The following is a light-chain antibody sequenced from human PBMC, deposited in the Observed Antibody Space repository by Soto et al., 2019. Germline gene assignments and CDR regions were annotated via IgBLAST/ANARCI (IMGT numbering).Light chain of an antibody. V-gene: IGKV3-20*01. J-gene: IGKJ1*01. Sequence: EMVLTQSPCTLSFSPGERATLSCRASQSVSSYYLAWYQQKPGQAPRLLIYAASSRATGIPDRFSGGGSGTDFTLTSSRLEPEDFAVYYCQQCDSSPWTFGQGTKVEIK. CDR2: AAS. CDR1: QSVSSYY. CDR3: QQCDSSPWT.